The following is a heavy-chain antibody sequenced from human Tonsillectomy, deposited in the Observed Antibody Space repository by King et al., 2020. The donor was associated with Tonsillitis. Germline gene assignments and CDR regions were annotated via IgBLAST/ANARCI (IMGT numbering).Heavy chain of an antibody. CDR2: ISGNSGST. J-gene: IGHJ4*02. Sequence: VQLVESGGGLVQPGGSLRLSCAASGFTFSSYAMTWVRQAPGKGLEWVSAISGNSGSTYYAESVKGRFTISRDNSKNTLYLQMNSLRAEDTAIYYCAKLGYSSGWYGYFDYWGQGTLVTVSS. D-gene: IGHD6-19*01. CDR1: GFTFSSYA. CDR3: AKLGYSSGWYGYFDY. V-gene: IGHV3-23*04.